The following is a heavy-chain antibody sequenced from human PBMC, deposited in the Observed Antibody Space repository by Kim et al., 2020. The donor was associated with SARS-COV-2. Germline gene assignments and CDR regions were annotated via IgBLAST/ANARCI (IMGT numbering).Heavy chain of an antibody. J-gene: IGHJ4*02. V-gene: IGHV1-18*01. CDR2: ISAYNGNT. CDR1: GYTFTSYG. Sequence: ASVKVSCKASGYTFTSYGISWVRQAPGQGLEWMGWISAYNGNTNYAQKLQGRVTMTTDTSTSTAYMELRSLRSDDTAVYYCARETLVDDILTGYYFWGQGTLVTVSS. CDR3: ARETLVDDILTGYYF. D-gene: IGHD3-9*01.